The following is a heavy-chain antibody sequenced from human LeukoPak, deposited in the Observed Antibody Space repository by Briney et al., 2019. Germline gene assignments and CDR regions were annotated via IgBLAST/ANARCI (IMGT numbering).Heavy chain of an antibody. V-gene: IGHV4-61*02. CDR1: GGSISSGSYY. J-gene: IGHJ4*02. D-gene: IGHD3-3*01. CDR2: IYSSGST. CDR3: ARGGTRSGYYTFDY. Sequence: NPSETLSLTCTVSGGSISSGSYYWSWIRQPAGKGLEWIGRIYSSGSTNYNPSLKRRVTISVDTYKNHFSLKPSSVTAADTAVYYCARGGTRSGYYTFDYWGQGTLVTVSS.